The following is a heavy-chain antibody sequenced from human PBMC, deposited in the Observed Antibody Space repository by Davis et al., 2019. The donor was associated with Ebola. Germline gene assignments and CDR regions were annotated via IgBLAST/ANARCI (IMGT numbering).Heavy chain of an antibody. CDR1: GYTFTTYY. CDR2: MNPNSGNT. D-gene: IGHD2-2*01. V-gene: IGHV1-8*02. J-gene: IGHJ6*04. Sequence: AASVKVSCKASGYTFTTYYMHWVRQAPGQGLEWMGWMNPNSGNTGYAQKFQGRVTMTRNTSISTAYMELSRLGSDDTAVYYCARAEPQVVPAAMSHYYYYYGMDVWGKGTTVTVSS. CDR3: ARAEPQVVPAAMSHYYYYYGMDV.